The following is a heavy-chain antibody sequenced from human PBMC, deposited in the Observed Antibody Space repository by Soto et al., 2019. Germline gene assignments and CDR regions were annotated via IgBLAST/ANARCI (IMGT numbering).Heavy chain of an antibody. J-gene: IGHJ4*02. Sequence: EVQLLESGGGLVQPGGSLRLSCAASGFTFSNYAMNWVRQAPVKGLEWVSVISGSGDSTYHADSVKGRFTISRDNSKNTLYLQMNSLRAEDTAVYYWARRGSGSYYDYWGQGTLVTVSS. V-gene: IGHV3-23*01. CDR1: GFTFSNYA. CDR3: ARRGSGSYYDY. D-gene: IGHD1-26*01. CDR2: ISGSGDST.